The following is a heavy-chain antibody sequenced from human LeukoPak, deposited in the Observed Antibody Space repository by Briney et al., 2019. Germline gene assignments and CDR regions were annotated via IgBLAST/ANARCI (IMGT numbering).Heavy chain of an antibody. D-gene: IGHD1-26*01. CDR1: GFTFSSCA. CDR2: ISGSGDNT. Sequence: SGGSLRLSCAASGFTFSSCAMSWVRQAPGKGLEWVSAISGSGDNTYYADSVKGRFTISRDNSKNTLYLQMNSLRAEDTAVYYCAKEKRNLRGARDAFDIWGQGTLVTVSA. J-gene: IGHJ3*02. V-gene: IGHV3-23*01. CDR3: AKEKRNLRGARDAFDI.